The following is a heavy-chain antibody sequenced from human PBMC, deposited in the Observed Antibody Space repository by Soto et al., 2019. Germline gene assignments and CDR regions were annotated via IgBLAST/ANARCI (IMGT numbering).Heavy chain of an antibody. V-gene: IGHV3-23*01. CDR2: ISGSGGST. J-gene: IGHJ4*02. Sequence: PGGSLRLSCEASGFTFISYSISWVRHAPGKVLEWVSAISGSGGSTYYADSVKGRFTISRDNSKNTLYLQMNSLRAEDTAVYYCANDPQTRNVLIWFGAPDYCGQGTLITFSS. D-gene: IGHD3-10*01. CDR1: GFTFISYS. CDR3: ANDPQTRNVLIWFGAPDY.